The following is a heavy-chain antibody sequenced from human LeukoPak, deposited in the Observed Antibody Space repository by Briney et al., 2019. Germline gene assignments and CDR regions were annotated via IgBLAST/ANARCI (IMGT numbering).Heavy chain of an antibody. CDR2: ISGSGGST. V-gene: IGHV3-23*01. D-gene: IGHD5-24*01. CDR3: AKGSRSIDGTHDAFDI. J-gene: IGHJ3*02. CDR1: GFTFSSYA. Sequence: PGGSLRLSCAASGFTFSSYAMSWVRQAPGKGLEWVSAISGSGGSTYYADSVKGRLTISRDNSKNTLYLQMNSLRAEDTAVYYCAKGSRSIDGTHDAFDIWGQGTMVTVSS.